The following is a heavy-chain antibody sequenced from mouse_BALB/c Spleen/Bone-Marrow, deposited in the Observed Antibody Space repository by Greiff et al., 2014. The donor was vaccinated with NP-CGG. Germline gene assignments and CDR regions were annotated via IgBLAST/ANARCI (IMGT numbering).Heavy chain of an antibody. V-gene: IGHV1S56*01. CDR2: IYPGDFNT. CDR3: ARKSQRAYDSMNY. J-gene: IGHJ4*01. D-gene: IGHD2-4*01. CDR1: GYTFTSYY. Sequence: QVQLQQPGPELVKPGASVRISCKASGYTFTSYYVHWVRQRPGQGLEWIGWIYPGDFNTKYNEKCKGKATLTADKSSSTASMQVSSLTSEDSAVYFCARKSQRAYDSMNYWGQGTSVTVSS.